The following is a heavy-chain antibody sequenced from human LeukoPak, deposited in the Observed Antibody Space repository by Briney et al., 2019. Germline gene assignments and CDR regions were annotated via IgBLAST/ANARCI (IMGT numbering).Heavy chain of an antibody. CDR3: AKDLSSGGGYD. J-gene: IGHJ4*02. V-gene: IGHV3-30*02. CDR1: GFNFSNYV. D-gene: IGHD3-16*01. Sequence: GGSLRLSCAASGFNFSNYVMHWVRQAPGKGLKWVSFIGSDGSDKHYADSVKGRFTISRDNSKDTLYLQMNSLRPEDTAVYYCAKDLSSGGGYDWGQGTLVTVSS. CDR2: IGSDGSDK.